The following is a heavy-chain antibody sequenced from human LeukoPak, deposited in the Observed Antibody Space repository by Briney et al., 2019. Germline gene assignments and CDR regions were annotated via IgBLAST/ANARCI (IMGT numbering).Heavy chain of an antibody. Sequence: PGGSLRLSGAASGFTFSSYAMSWVRQAPGKGLEWVSAISGSGGSTYYAYSVKGRFTISRDNSKNTLYLQMNSLRAEDTAVYYCAKGRVGATRYYFDYWGQGTLVTVSS. CDR3: AKGRVGATRYYFDY. J-gene: IGHJ4*02. V-gene: IGHV3-23*01. CDR2: ISGSGGST. D-gene: IGHD1-26*01. CDR1: GFTFSSYA.